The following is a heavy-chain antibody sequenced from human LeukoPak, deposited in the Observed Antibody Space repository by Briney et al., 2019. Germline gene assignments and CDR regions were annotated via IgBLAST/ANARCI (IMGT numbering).Heavy chain of an antibody. J-gene: IGHJ6*03. CDR1: GFTFGEYP. D-gene: IGHD4-11*01. CDR3: TRVFGNYVDYYYMDV. CDR2: IGSKAYGGTT. Sequence: GGSLRLSCTASGFTFGEYPMSWVRQAPGTGLEWVGLIGSKAYGGTTEYAASVKGRFTISRDDSKSIAYLQMNSLKTEDTAVYYCTRVFGNYVDYYYMDVWGKGTTVTVSS. V-gene: IGHV3-49*04.